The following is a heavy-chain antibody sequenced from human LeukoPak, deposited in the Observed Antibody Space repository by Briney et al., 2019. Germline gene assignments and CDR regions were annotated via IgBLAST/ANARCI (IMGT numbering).Heavy chain of an antibody. D-gene: IGHD2-15*01. Sequence: ASVKVSCKVSGYILTELSMQWVRQAPGKGLEWMGGLDPKNGETIFAQKFQGRVTMTEDTSTDTAYMELSSLRSEDTATYYCATPPGYCSRGSCYSLDYWGQGTLVTVSS. CDR3: ATPPGYCSRGSCYSLDY. CDR1: GYILTELS. CDR2: LDPKNGET. J-gene: IGHJ4*02. V-gene: IGHV1-24*01.